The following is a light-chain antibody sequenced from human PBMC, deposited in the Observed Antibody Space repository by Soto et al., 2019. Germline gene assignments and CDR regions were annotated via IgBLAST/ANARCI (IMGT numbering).Light chain of an antibody. J-gene: IGKJ1*01. V-gene: IGKV1-5*03. CDR2: KAS. CDR1: QSISSW. Sequence: DIQMTQSPSTLSASVGHRVTITCRASQSISSWLAWYQQKPGKAPKLLIYKASSLESGVPSRFSGSGSGTEFTLTISSLQPDDFATYYCQQYNSYSWTFGQGTKVDI. CDR3: QQYNSYSWT.